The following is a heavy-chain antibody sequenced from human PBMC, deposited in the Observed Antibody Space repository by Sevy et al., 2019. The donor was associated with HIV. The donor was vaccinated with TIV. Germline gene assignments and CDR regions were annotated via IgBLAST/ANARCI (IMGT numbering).Heavy chain of an antibody. Sequence: GGSLRLSCAASGFTFSLYSMSWVRQAPGKGPEWISYITTSSSIIYYADSVKGRFTISRDNAKNSLYLQMSSLRVEDTAVYYCARSFYDSSGFSGYYHLDYWGQSTLVTVSS. J-gene: IGHJ4*02. CDR1: GFTFSLYS. V-gene: IGHV3-48*01. CDR2: ITTSSSII. D-gene: IGHD3-22*01. CDR3: ARSFYDSSGFSGYYHLDY.